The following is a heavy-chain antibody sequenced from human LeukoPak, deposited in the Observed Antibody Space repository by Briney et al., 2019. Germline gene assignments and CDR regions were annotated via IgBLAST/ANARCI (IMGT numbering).Heavy chain of an antibody. CDR2: INHRGST. Sequence: SETLSPTCSVYGGSFSGYFWTYIRQPPGKGLEWIGEINHRGSTSYNPSLKSRVTISRDTSKNQFSLRLTSVTAADTAVYYCAGGSIYYGDSSAYFDYWGQGSLVTVSS. V-gene: IGHV4-34*01. CDR3: AGGSIYYGDSSAYFDY. CDR1: GGSFSGYF. D-gene: IGHD3-22*01. J-gene: IGHJ4*02.